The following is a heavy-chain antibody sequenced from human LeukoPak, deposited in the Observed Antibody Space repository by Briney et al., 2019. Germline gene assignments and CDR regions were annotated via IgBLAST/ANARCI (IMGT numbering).Heavy chain of an antibody. Sequence: NPSETLSLTCAVYGGSFSGYYWSWIRQPPGKGLEWIGEINHSGSTNYNPSLKSRVTISVDTSKNQFSLKLSSVTAADTAVYYCATVRGTRGRYTAMAGGCYFDYWGQGTLVTVSS. CDR3: ATVRGTRGRYTAMAGGCYFDY. CDR1: GGSFSGYY. J-gene: IGHJ4*02. V-gene: IGHV4-34*01. D-gene: IGHD5-18*01. CDR2: INHSGST.